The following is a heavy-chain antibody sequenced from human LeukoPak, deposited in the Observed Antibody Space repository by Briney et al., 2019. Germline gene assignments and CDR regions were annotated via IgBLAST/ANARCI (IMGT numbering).Heavy chain of an antibody. D-gene: IGHD1-26*01. V-gene: IGHV1-46*01. CDR1: GYTFTSYY. Sequence: GTSVKVSCKASGYTFTSYYMHWVRQAPGQGLEWMGIINPSGGSTSYAQKFQGGVTMTRDTSTSTVYMELSSLRSEDTAVYYCARDSGSGYYFDYWGQGTLVTVSS. J-gene: IGHJ4*02. CDR3: ARDSGSGYYFDY. CDR2: INPSGGST.